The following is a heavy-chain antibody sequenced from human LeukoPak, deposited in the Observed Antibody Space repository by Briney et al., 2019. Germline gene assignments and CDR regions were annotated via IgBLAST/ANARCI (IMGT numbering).Heavy chain of an antibody. CDR3: ARQPTYCGGDCYSEGLFDY. J-gene: IGHJ4*02. Sequence: PSETLSLTCTVSGGSISSYYWSWIRQPPGKGLEWIGYIYYSGSINYNPSLKSRVTISVDTSKNQFSLKLSSVTAADTAVYYCARQPTYCGGDCYSEGLFDYWGQGTLVTVSS. CDR2: IYYSGSI. V-gene: IGHV4-59*08. D-gene: IGHD2-21*02. CDR1: GGSISSYY.